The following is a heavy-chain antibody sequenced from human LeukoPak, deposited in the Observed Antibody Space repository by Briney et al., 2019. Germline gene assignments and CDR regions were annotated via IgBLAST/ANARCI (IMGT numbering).Heavy chain of an antibody. CDR2: ISGSGGST. V-gene: IGHV3-23*01. CDR3: AKDTEVVVSTTYFDY. D-gene: IGHD3-22*01. CDR1: GFTVSTNY. J-gene: IGHJ4*02. Sequence: GGSLRLSCAASGFTVSTNYMSWVRQAPGKGLEWVSAISGSGGSTYYADSVKGRFTISRDNSKNTLYLQMNSLRAEDTAVYYCAKDTEVVVSTTYFDYWGQGTLVTVSS.